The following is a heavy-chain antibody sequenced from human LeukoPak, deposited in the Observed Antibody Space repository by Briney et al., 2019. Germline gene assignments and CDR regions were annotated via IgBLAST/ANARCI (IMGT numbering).Heavy chain of an antibody. CDR3: ARDFRGYSSSWYSHFDY. J-gene: IGHJ4*02. V-gene: IGHV3-30-3*01. Sequence: PGGSLRLSCAASGFTFSSYAMSWVRQAPGKGLEWVAVISYDGSNKYYADSVKGRFTISRDNSKNTLYLQMNSLRAEDTAVYYCARDFRGYSSSWYSHFDYWGQGTLVTVSS. D-gene: IGHD6-13*01. CDR1: GFTFSSYA. CDR2: ISYDGSNK.